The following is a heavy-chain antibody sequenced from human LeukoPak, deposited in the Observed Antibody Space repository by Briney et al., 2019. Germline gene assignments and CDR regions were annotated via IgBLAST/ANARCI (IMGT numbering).Heavy chain of an antibody. CDR2: ISSSGSTI. J-gene: IGHJ4*02. D-gene: IGHD1-20*01. V-gene: IGHV3-11*01. Sequence: GSLRLSCAASGFTFSDFYMSWICQAPGKGLEWVSYISSSGSTIYYADSVKGRFTISRDNAKNSLYLQMSSLRAEDTAVYYCARRRYNWNAIDYWGQGTLVTVSS. CDR1: GFTFSDFY. CDR3: ARRRYNWNAIDY.